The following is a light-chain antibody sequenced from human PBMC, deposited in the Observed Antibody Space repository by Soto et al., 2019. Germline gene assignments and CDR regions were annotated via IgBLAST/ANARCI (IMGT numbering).Light chain of an antibody. CDR3: CSYASSGVV. Sequence: QSALTQPASVSGSPGQSITISCTGTSSDVGRYNLVSWYQQHPGKAPKLMIYEVTKRPSGVSNRFSGSKSGNTASLTISGLLAEDEADYYCCSYASSGVVFGGGTKLTVL. J-gene: IGLJ2*01. CDR1: SSDVGRYNL. V-gene: IGLV2-23*02. CDR2: EVT.